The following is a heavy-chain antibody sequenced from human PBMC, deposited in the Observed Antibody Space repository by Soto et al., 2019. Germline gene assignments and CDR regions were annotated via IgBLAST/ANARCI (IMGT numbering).Heavy chain of an antibody. Sequence: SETLSLTCTVSGGSISSYYWSWIRQPPGKGLEWIGYIYYSGSTNYNPSLKSRVTISVDTSKNQFSLKLSSVTAADTAAYYCARVSSGWSPPDYWGQGTLVTVSS. CDR2: IYYSGST. CDR3: ARVSSGWSPPDY. CDR1: GGSISSYY. V-gene: IGHV4-59*01. J-gene: IGHJ4*02. D-gene: IGHD6-19*01.